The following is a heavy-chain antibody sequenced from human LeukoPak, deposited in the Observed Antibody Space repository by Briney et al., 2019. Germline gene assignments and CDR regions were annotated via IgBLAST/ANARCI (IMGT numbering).Heavy chain of an antibody. V-gene: IGHV1-46*01. Sequence: ASVKVSCKASGYTFTSYYMHWVRQAPGQGLEWMGIINPSGGSTSYAQKFQGRVTMTRDTSTSTVYMELSSLRSEDTAVYYCARAMYSSGWYNRYGMDVWGQGTTVTVSS. CDR1: GYTFTSYY. D-gene: IGHD6-19*01. J-gene: IGHJ6*02. CDR2: INPSGGST. CDR3: ARAMYSSGWYNRYGMDV.